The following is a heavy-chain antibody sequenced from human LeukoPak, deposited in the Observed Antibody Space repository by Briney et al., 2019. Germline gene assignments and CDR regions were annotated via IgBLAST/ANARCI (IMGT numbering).Heavy chain of an antibody. Sequence: SETLSLTCAVYGGSFSGYYWSWIRQPPGKGLEWIGEIKHSGSTNYNPSLKSRVTISVDTSKNQFSLKLSSMTAADTAVYYCASKFIVGASNWFDPWGQGTLVTVSS. CDR3: ASKFIVGASNWFDP. CDR1: GGSFSGYY. CDR2: IKHSGST. V-gene: IGHV4-34*01. J-gene: IGHJ5*02. D-gene: IGHD1-26*01.